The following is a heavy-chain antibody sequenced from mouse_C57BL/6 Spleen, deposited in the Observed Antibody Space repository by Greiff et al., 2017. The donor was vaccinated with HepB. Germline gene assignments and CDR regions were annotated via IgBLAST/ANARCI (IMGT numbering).Heavy chain of an antibody. CDR3: ARGGYFHV. Sequence: QVQLQQPGAELVMPGASVKLSCKASGYTFTSYWMHWVKQRPGQGLEWIGEIDPSDSYTNYNQKFQGKSTLTVDKSSSPAYMQLSSLTSEDSAVYYCARGGYFHVWGTGTTVTVSS. CDR1: GYTFTSYW. CDR2: IDPSDSYT. V-gene: IGHV1-69*01. J-gene: IGHJ1*03.